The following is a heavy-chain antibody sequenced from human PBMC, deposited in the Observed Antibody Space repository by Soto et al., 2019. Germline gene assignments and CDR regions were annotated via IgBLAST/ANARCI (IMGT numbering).Heavy chain of an antibody. Sequence: QAHLVQSGAEVRKPGASVKVSCQALEHTSTIYYIHWVRQARGQGLEWMGWINADSGDTTYAEDFRGRVTFTRDTSPSTFHMERSRLRLDDTAMYFCATRDYDILTGYLHIWGQGTLITVSS. CDR3: ATRDYDILTGYLHI. J-gene: IGHJ1*01. CDR2: INADSGDT. CDR1: EHTSTIYY. D-gene: IGHD3-9*01. V-gene: IGHV1-2*02.